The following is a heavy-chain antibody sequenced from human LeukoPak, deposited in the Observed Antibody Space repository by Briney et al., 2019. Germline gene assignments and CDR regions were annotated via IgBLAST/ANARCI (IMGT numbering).Heavy chain of an antibody. CDR1: GGSISSSSYY. D-gene: IGHD1-1*01. Sequence: LSLTCTVSGGSISSSSYYWGWIRQPPGKGLEWVSSISGSGITIYYADSVWGRFTISRDNAKNSLYLQMNSLRAEDTAVYYCARDRRTPNGYYYYYMDVWGKGTTVTVSS. V-gene: IGHV3-11*04. J-gene: IGHJ6*03. CDR3: ARDRRTPNGYYYYYMDV. CDR2: ISGSGITI.